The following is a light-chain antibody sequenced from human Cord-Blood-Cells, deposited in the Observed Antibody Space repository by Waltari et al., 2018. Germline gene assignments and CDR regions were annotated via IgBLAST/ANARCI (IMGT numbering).Light chain of an antibody. CDR3: SSYTSSSTWV. CDR2: DVC. V-gene: IGLV2-14*01. Sequence: QSALTQPASVSRSPGQSITISCTGTSSDGGGYNYVPWYQQHPGNAPQPMIYDVCNRPSGVSNHFSGSKSGNTASLTISGLQAEDEADYSCSSYTSSSTWVFGGGTKLTVL. CDR1: SSDGGGYNY. J-gene: IGLJ3*02.